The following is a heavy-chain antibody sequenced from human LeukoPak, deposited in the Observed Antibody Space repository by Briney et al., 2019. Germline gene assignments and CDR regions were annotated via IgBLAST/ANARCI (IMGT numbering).Heavy chain of an antibody. J-gene: IGHJ4*02. CDR3: AKGDDEGYAFDY. CDR1: GFTFSSYG. Sequence: PGGSLRLSCAASGFTFSSYGMHWVRQAPGKGLEWVAVISYDGSNKYYADSVKGRFTISRDNSKNTLYLQMNSLRAEDTAVYYCAKGDDEGYAFDYWGQGTLVTVSS. CDR2: ISYDGSNK. D-gene: IGHD5-12*01. V-gene: IGHV3-30*18.